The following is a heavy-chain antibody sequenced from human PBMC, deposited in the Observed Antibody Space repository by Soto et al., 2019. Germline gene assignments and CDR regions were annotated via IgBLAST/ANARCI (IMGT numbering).Heavy chain of an antibody. D-gene: IGHD1-1*01. J-gene: IGHJ5*01. CDR2: IYFSGST. CDR3: AREEAGPGTPLDS. CDR1: GGSMFGYY. Sequence: PSETLSLTCTVSGGSMFGYYWNWIRQPPGKGPEWLGYIYFSGSTNYIPSLKSRVTISIDTSNTQFSLRLSSVSAADTAVYYCAREEAGPGTPLDSWGQGIVVTVSS. V-gene: IGHV4-59*01.